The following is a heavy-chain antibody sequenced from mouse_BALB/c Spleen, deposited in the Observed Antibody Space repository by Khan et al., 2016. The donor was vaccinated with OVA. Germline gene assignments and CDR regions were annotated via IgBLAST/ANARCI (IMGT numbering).Heavy chain of an antibody. V-gene: IGHV1-77*01. CDR2: IYPGSGST. CDR3: ARSYDGAWFTY. Sequence: QVQLKQSGPELVKPGASVKMSCKASGYTFSDYVIGWVKLRTGQGLEWIGEIYPGSGSTYYNEKFKGKATLTADKPSSTAYMQLSSLTSEDSAVYFCARSYDGAWFTYWGQGTLVTVS. CDR1: GYTFSDYV. J-gene: IGHJ3*01. D-gene: IGHD1-1*01.